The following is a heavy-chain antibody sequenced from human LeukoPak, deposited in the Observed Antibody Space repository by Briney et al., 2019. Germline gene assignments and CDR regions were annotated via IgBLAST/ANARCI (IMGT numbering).Heavy chain of an antibody. V-gene: IGHV3-7*01. CDR3: TRDLSRQQLVSNVFDI. Sequence: PGGSLRLSCAASGFTFSTYWMSWVRQAPGGGLEWVANIKQDGGEKYFVGSVRGRFTISRDNAKNSVYLQMNSLRAEDTAVYYCTRDLSRQQLVSNVFDIWGQGTMVTVSS. CDR2: IKQDGGEK. CDR1: GFTFSTYW. J-gene: IGHJ3*02. D-gene: IGHD6-13*01.